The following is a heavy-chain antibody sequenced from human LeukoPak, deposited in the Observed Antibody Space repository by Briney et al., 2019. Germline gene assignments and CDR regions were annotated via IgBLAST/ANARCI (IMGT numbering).Heavy chain of an antibody. D-gene: IGHD3-22*01. Sequence: GGSLRLSCAASGFTFSSYSMNWVRQAPGKGLEWVSSISSSSSYIYYADSVKGRFTISRDNAKNSLYLQMNSLRAEDTAVYYCASGYYYDSSGYPANDAFDIWGQGTMVTVSS. CDR3: ASGYYYDSSGYPANDAFDI. CDR2: ISSSSSYI. J-gene: IGHJ3*02. CDR1: GFTFSSYS. V-gene: IGHV3-21*01.